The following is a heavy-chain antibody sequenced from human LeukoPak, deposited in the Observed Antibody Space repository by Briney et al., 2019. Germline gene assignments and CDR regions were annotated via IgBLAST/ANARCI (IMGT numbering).Heavy chain of an antibody. V-gene: IGHV3-23*01. Sequence: GGSLRLSCAASGFTFSSYAMSWVRQAPGKGLEWVSAISGSGGSTYYADSVKGRFTISRDNSKNTLYLQMNSLRAEDTAVYYCAKDRGRGYYGSGSYSVFDYWGQGTLVTVSS. J-gene: IGHJ4*02. CDR3: AKDRGRGYYGSGSYSVFDY. CDR2: ISGSGGST. CDR1: GFTFSSYA. D-gene: IGHD3-10*01.